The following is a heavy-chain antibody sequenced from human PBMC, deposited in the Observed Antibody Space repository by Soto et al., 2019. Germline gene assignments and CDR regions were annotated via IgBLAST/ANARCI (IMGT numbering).Heavy chain of an antibody. D-gene: IGHD3-22*01. Sequence: HPGGSLRLSCAASGFTFSSYAMHWVRQAPGKGLEWVAVISYDGSNKYYADSVKGRFTISRDNSKNTLYLQMNSLRAEDTAVYYCATVKTYYYDSRPEDAFDIWGQGTMVTVSS. J-gene: IGHJ3*02. CDR1: GFTFSSYA. CDR3: ATVKTYYYDSRPEDAFDI. V-gene: IGHV3-30-3*01. CDR2: ISYDGSNK.